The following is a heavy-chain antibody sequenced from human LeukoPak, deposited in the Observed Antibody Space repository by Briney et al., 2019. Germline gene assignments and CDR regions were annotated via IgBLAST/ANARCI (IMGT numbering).Heavy chain of an antibody. D-gene: IGHD3-22*01. CDR1: GFTFTSSA. CDR2: IVVGSGNT. V-gene: IGHV1-58*02. CDR3: AASPYCYDSSGYDPLPFDY. J-gene: IGHJ4*02. Sequence: WASVKVSCKASGFTFTSSAMQWVRQARGQRLEWIGWIVVGSGNTNYAQKFQERVTITRDMSTSTAYMELSSLRSEDTAVYYCAASPYCYDSSGYDPLPFDYWGQGTLVTVSS.